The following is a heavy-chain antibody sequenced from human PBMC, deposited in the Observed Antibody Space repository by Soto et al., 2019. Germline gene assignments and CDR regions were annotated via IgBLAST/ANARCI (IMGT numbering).Heavy chain of an antibody. CDR1: GYTLTELS. J-gene: IGHJ6*02. D-gene: IGHD3-16*02. CDR3: ATAPYDYVWGSYRSWSEYYYYYGMDV. V-gene: IGHV1-24*01. Sequence: ASVKVSCKVSGYTLTELSMHWVRQAPGKGLEWMGGFDPEDGETIYAQKFQGRVTMTEDTSTDTAYMELSSLRSEDTAVYYCATAPYDYVWGSYRSWSEYYYYYGMDVWGQGTTVTVSS. CDR2: FDPEDGET.